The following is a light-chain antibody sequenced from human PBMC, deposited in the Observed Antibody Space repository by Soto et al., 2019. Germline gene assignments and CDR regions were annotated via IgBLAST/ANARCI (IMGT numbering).Light chain of an antibody. CDR3: QQRSNSPIT. Sequence: VIAQTQAPPSLSVSERERLTCRASLSVSSNLAWYQQKPGQAPRLLIYGASARATGIPARFSGSGSGTEFTLTISSLQSEDFAVYYCQQRSNSPITFGQGTRLEIK. CDR2: GAS. CDR1: LSVSSN. V-gene: IGKV3-15*01. J-gene: IGKJ5*01.